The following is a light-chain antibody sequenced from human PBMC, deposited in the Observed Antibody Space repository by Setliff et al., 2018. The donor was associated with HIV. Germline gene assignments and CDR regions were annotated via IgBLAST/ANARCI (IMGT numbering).Light chain of an antibody. J-gene: IGLJ2*01. Sequence: QSVLTQPASVSGSPGQSSTISCTGTRSDIGTYDLVSWYRQYPGKAPKLIIYEVNRRPAGVSDRLSGSKSGNTASLTISGLQAEDEADYYCSSYTTSSTRLFGGGTKVTVL. CDR2: EVN. CDR1: RSDIGTYDL. CDR3: SSYTTSSTRL. V-gene: IGLV2-14*02.